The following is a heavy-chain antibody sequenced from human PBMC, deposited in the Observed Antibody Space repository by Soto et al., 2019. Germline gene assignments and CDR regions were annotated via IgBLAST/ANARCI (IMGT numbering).Heavy chain of an antibody. V-gene: IGHV4-31*03. CDR1: GGSISSGGYY. CDR2: IYYSGST. Sequence: LSLTCTVSGGSISSGGYYWSWIRQHPGKGLEWIGYIYYSGSTYYNPSLKSRVTISVDTSKNQFSLKLSSVTAADTAVYYCARTGRVRLWSGYGNWFDTWGQGALVT. J-gene: IGHJ5*02. D-gene: IGHD3-3*01. CDR3: ARTGRVRLWSGYGNWFDT.